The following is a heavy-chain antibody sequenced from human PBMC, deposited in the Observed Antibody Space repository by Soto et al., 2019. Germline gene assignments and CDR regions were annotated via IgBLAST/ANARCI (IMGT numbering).Heavy chain of an antibody. CDR3: ARSRLQGYYYGMDV. CDR2: IWYDGSNK. CDR1: GFTFSSYG. D-gene: IGHD2-2*01. Sequence: QVQLVESGGGVVQPGRSLRLSCAASGFTFSSYGMHWVRQAPGKGLEWVAVIWYDGSNKYYADSVNGRFTIYRDNSKKTLYLQMNSLRAEDTAVYYCARSRLQGYYYGMDVWGQGTTVTVSS. J-gene: IGHJ6*02. V-gene: IGHV3-33*01.